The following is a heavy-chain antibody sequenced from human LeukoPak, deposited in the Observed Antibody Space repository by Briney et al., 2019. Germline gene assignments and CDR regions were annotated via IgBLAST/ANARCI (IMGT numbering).Heavy chain of an antibody. V-gene: IGHV3-21*06. CDR1: GFPSVTFT. CDR2: IIIISSYI. J-gene: IGHJ3*02. D-gene: IGHD3-9*01. CDR3: ARDTYDILTGYYKWAFDI. Sequence: GGPLGPSGAASGFPSVTFTMNWAGRAPGKGWEWVPPIIIISSYIYYADSVKGRFTISRDNAKNSLYLQMNSLRAEDTAVYYCARDTYDILTGYYKWAFDIWGQGTMVTVSS.